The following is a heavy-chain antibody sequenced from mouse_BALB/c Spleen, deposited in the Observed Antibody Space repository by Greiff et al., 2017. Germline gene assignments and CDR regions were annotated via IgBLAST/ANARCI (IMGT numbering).Heavy chain of an antibody. V-gene: IGHV7-3*02. Sequence: EVKLVESGGGLVQPGGSLRLSCATSGFTFTDYYMSWVRQPPGKALEWLGFIRNKANGYTTEYSASVKGRFTISRDNSQSILYLQMNTLRAEDSATYYCARDKLGYYYAMDYWGQGTSVTVSS. CDR3: ARDKLGYYYAMDY. CDR1: GFTFTDYY. J-gene: IGHJ4*01. CDR2: IRNKANGYTT. D-gene: IGHD4-1*01.